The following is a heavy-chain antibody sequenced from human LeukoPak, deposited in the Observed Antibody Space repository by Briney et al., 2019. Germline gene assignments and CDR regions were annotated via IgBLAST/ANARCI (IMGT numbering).Heavy chain of an antibody. CDR1: LDSTTSNF. D-gene: IGHD1-26*01. Sequence: SETLSLTCTVSLDSTTSNFWSWVRQPPGKGLEWIGEIHRSGSPNYNPSLQSRVTISIDKSKNQIALELTSVTAADTAVYYCAKEIVGAPTPGAYWGQGILVTVSS. CDR2: IHRSGSP. V-gene: IGHV4-4*02. CDR3: AKEIVGAPTPGAY. J-gene: IGHJ4*02.